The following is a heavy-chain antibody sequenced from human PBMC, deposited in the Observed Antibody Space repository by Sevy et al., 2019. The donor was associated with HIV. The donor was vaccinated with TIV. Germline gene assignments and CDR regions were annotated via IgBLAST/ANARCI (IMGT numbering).Heavy chain of an antibody. J-gene: IGHJ3*01. D-gene: IGHD3-22*01. CDR1: GFTSTPYA. CDR2: ISGSGAIT. CDR3: AKDRYYFDSSGYYYHHDAFDV. Sequence: GGSLRLSCVTSGFTSTPYAVAWVRQAPGKGLEWVAAISGSGAITYYADSRKARLIISRDRTNNTVYLQMKRLRAEDTALYYCAKDRYYFDSSGYYYHHDAFDVWGRGTMVTVSS. V-gene: IGHV3-23*01.